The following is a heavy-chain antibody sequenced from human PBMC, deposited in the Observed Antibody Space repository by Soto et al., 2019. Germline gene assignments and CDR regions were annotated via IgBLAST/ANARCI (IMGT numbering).Heavy chain of an antibody. Sequence: EVQLVESGGGLVKPGGSLRLSCVASGFTFGSYTMAWVRQAPGKGPEWVSYIKSSRYDIYYADSVTGRFTISRDNPKHPMHLQMARQRDDDTAVYYCARVYYYDICAIFGYWGQGTLVTVSS. CDR2: IKSSRYDI. V-gene: IGHV3-48*02. J-gene: IGHJ4*02. CDR1: GFTFGSYT. D-gene: IGHD3-22*01. CDR3: ARVYYYDICAIFGY.